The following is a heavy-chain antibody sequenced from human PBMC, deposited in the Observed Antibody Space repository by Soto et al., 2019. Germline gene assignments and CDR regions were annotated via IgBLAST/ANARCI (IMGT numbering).Heavy chain of an antibody. J-gene: IGHJ1*01. CDR1: GGSFSGYY. CDR2: INHSGST. CDR3: ARDRAPSAVHQYCQH. V-gene: IGHV4-34*01. D-gene: IGHD4-17*01. Sequence: QVQLQQWGAGLLKPSETLSLTCAVYGGSFSGYYWSWIRQPPGKGLERIGEINHSGSTNYNPSLKSRVPISVDTYKNQCSLKRRSVTAADTAVYYCARDRAPSAVHQYCQHWCQGTLVTVTS.